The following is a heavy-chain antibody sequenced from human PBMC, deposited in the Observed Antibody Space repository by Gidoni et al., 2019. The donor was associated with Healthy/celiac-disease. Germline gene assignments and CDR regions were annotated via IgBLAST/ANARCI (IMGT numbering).Heavy chain of an antibody. CDR3: ARVGTTYYYDSSADRREAFDI. Sequence: QVQLVQSGAEVKKPGSSVKVSCKASGGTFSSYAISWVRQAPGQGLEWMGGIIPIFGTANYAQKFQGRVTITADESTSTAYMELSSLRSEDTAVYYCARVGTTYYYDSSADRREAFDIWGQGTMVTVSS. J-gene: IGHJ3*02. CDR2: IIPIFGTA. D-gene: IGHD3-22*01. CDR1: GGTFSSYA. V-gene: IGHV1-69*01.